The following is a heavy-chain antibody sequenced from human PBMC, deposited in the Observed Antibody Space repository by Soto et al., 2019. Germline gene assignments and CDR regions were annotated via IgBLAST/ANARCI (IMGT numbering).Heavy chain of an antibody. Sequence: QVQLVQSGAEVKKPGASVKVSSKASGYTFTSYGISWVRPAPGQGLEWMGWISAYNGNTNYAQTLQGRVTMTTDTATSTAYMELRSLRSDDTAVYYGERAIHCSGGSCYPGYWGQGTLVTVS. CDR2: ISAYNGNT. CDR3: ERAIHCSGGSCYPGY. J-gene: IGHJ4*02. V-gene: IGHV1-18*01. D-gene: IGHD2-15*01. CDR1: GYTFTSYG.